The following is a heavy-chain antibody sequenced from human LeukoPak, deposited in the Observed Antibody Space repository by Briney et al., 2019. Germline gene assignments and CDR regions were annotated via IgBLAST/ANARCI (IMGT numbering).Heavy chain of an antibody. D-gene: IGHD5-18*01. Sequence: GGSLRLSCAASGFTVSSNYMSWVRQAPGKGLEWVSVIYSGGSTYYADSVKGRFTISRDNSKNTLYLQMDSLRAEDTAVYYCARVLRYSYEFDYWGQGTLVTVSS. CDR2: IYSGGST. V-gene: IGHV3-66*01. J-gene: IGHJ4*02. CDR3: ARVLRYSYEFDY. CDR1: GFTVSSNY.